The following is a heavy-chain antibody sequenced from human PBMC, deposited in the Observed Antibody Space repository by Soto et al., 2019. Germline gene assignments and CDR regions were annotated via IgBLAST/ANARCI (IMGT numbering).Heavy chain of an antibody. D-gene: IGHD3-22*01. Sequence: SVKVSCKASGGTFSSYAISWVRQAPGQGLEWMGGIIPIFGTANYAQKFQGRVTITADKSTSTAYMELSSLRSEDTAVYYCARVCYYDSSGSDAFDIWGQGTMVTVSS. V-gene: IGHV1-69*06. J-gene: IGHJ3*02. CDR2: IIPIFGTA. CDR1: GGTFSSYA. CDR3: ARVCYYDSSGSDAFDI.